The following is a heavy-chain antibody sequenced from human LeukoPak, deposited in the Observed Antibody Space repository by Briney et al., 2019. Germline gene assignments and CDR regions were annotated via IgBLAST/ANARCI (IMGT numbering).Heavy chain of an antibody. Sequence: SVKVSRKASGGTYSSYAISWVRQAPGQGLEWMGGIIPIFGTANYAQKFQGRVTITADESTSTAYMELSSLRSEDTAVYYCARDRGYYDSRPYYFDYWGQGTLVTVSS. D-gene: IGHD3-22*01. V-gene: IGHV1-69*13. CDR1: GGTYSSYA. CDR3: ARDRGYYDSRPYYFDY. J-gene: IGHJ4*02. CDR2: IIPIFGTA.